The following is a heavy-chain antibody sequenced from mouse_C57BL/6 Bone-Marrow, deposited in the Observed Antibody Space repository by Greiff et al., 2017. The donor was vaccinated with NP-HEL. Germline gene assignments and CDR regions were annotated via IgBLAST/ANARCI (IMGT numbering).Heavy chain of an antibody. CDR2: IDPSDSYT. CDR3: ARLRGYSRLFDY. J-gene: IGHJ2*01. V-gene: IGHV1-59*01. CDR1: GYTFTSYW. Sequence: QVQLQQPGAELVRPGTSVKLSCKASGYTFTSYWMHWVKQRPGQGLEWIGVIDPSDSYTNYNQKFKGKATLTVDTSSSTAYMQLSSLTSEDSAVYYCARLRGYSRLFDYWGQGTTPTVSS. D-gene: IGHD2-12*01.